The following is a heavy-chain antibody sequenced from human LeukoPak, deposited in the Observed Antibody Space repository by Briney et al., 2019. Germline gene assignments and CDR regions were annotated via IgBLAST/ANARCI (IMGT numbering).Heavy chain of an antibody. J-gene: IGHJ4*02. D-gene: IGHD6-19*01. CDR1: GYSISSGYY. CDR2: IYHSGST. CDR3: ARDGAVAGTIDY. V-gene: IGHV4-38-2*02. Sequence: SETLSLTCTVSGYSISSGYYWGWIRQPPGKGLEWIGSIYHSGSTYYNPSLKSRVTISVDTSKNQFSLKLSSVTAADTAVYYCARDGAVAGTIDYWGQGTLVTVSS.